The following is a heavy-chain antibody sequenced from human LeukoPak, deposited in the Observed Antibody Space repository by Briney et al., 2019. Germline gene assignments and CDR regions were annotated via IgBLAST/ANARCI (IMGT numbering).Heavy chain of an antibody. V-gene: IGHV1-2*06. CDR1: GYTFTGYY. CDR2: INPNSGGT. D-gene: IGHD2-2*01. Sequence: ASVKVSCKASGYTFTGYYMHWVRQAPGQGLEWMGRINPNSGGTNYAQKFQGGVTMTRDTSISTAYMELSRLRSDDTAVYYCAREYCSSTSCYPPDVWGQGTTVTVSS. J-gene: IGHJ6*02. CDR3: AREYCSSTSCYPPDV.